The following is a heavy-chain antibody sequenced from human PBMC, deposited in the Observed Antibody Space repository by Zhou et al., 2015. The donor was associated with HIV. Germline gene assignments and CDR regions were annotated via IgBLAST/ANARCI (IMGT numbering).Heavy chain of an antibody. CDR3: TKDTDITVYGVATH. CDR1: GFTFSSSA. CDR2: ISGSDGTT. D-gene: IGHD3-3*01. V-gene: IGHV3-23*01. Sequence: EVQLLESGGGLVQPGGSLRLSCVASGFTFSSSAMSWVRQAPGKGLEWVSIISGSDGTTYYADSVKGRFTISRDNSENTLFLQMNSLRAEDTAIYYCTKDTDITVYGVATHWGQGTLVTVSS. J-gene: IGHJ4*02.